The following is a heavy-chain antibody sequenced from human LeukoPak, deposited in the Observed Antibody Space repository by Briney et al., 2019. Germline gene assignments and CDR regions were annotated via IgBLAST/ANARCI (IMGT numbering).Heavy chain of an antibody. V-gene: IGHV1-18*04. D-gene: IGHD2-2*01. Sequence: GASVKVSCKASGYTFTSYGISWGRQAPGQGLEWMGWISAYNGNTNYAQKLQGRGTMTTDTSTSTAYMELRSLRSDDTAVYYCARSGDIVVVPAAQGYFDYWGQGTLVTVSS. CDR2: ISAYNGNT. J-gene: IGHJ4*02. CDR1: GYTFTSYG. CDR3: ARSGDIVVVPAAQGYFDY.